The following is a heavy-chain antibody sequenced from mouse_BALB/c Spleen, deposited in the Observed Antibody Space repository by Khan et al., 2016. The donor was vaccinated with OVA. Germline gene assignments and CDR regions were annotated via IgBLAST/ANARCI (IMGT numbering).Heavy chain of an antibody. J-gene: IGHJ2*01. D-gene: IGHD1-1*01. CDR1: GYSITSDYA. V-gene: IGHV3-2*02. Sequence: EVQLQESGPGLVKPSQSLSLTCTVTGYSITSDYAWNWIGQFPGNKLEWMGYISYSGNTKYNPSLKSRISITRDTSENQFFLQLNSVTIEDTATYYCARIYGGDFDYWGQGTTLTVSS. CDR3: ARIYGGDFDY. CDR2: ISYSGNT.